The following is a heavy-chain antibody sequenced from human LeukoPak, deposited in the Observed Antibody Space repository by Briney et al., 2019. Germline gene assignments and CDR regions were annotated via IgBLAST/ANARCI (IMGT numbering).Heavy chain of an antibody. J-gene: IGHJ5*02. CDR3: ARVGIAAAGTNWFDP. CDR2: IYSGGST. D-gene: IGHD6-13*01. CDR1: GFTVSSNY. Sequence: GGSLRLSCAASGFTVSSNYMSWVRQAPGKGLEWVSVIYSGGSTYYADSVKGQFTISRDNSKNTLYLQMNSLRAEDTAVYYCARVGIAAAGTNWFDPWGQGTLVTVSS. V-gene: IGHV3-66*02.